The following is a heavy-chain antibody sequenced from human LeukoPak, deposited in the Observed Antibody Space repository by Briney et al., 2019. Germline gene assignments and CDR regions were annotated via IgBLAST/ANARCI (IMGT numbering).Heavy chain of an antibody. CDR1: GYTFSSHY. V-gene: IGHV1-46*04. J-gene: IGHJ4*02. Sequence: GASVKVSCKASGYTFSSHYMHWVRQAPGQGLEWMGIISPSGDYTRYAQKLQGRVSMTLDTSTSTVYMELNSLESEDTAMYYCARDNSGWSVDYWGQGTLVTVSS. CDR3: ARDNSGWSVDY. D-gene: IGHD6-19*01. CDR2: ISPSGDYT.